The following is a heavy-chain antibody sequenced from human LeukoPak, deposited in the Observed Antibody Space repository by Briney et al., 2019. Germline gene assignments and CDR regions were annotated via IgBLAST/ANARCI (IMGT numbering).Heavy chain of an antibody. CDR2: ISDNGGST. V-gene: IGHV3-64D*06. D-gene: IGHD6-19*01. CDR3: VNLGQWLVPDYYYGMDV. CDR1: GFSFSIYA. Sequence: GGSLRLSCSASGFSFSIYAVHWVRQAPGKGLEYVSGISDNGGSTYYADSVKGRFTISRDNSKNTLYLQMSSLTPEDTARYYCVNLGQWLVPDYYYGMDVWGQGTTVTVSS. J-gene: IGHJ6*02.